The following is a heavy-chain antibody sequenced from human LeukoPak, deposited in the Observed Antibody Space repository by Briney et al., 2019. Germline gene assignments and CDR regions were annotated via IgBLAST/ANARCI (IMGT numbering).Heavy chain of an antibody. CDR2: IYYSGST. CDR3: ASRGTYYYGSGSYYFDY. J-gene: IGHJ4*02. CDR1: GGPISSSSYY. Sequence: TSETLSLTCTVSGGPISSSSYYWVWLGPPPGKGLVWIGSIYYSGSTYYDPSLESQVTISVDTQKNQFSQKLSFVTAANTAVYYGASRGTYYYGSGSYYFDYWGQGTLVTVSS. V-gene: IGHV4-39*01. D-gene: IGHD3-10*01.